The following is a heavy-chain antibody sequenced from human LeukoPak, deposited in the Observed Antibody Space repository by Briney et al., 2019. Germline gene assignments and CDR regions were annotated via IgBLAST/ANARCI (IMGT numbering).Heavy chain of an antibody. Sequence: GGSLRLSCAASGFSFSSYAMYWVRQAPGKGLEWFSIISSAGATHYVDSVKGRFTISRDNSKNTLYLQMNSLRAEDTAVYFCATRGLSGYYYGMDVWGQGTTVTVAS. J-gene: IGHJ6*02. V-gene: IGHV3-66*01. CDR3: ATRGLSGYYYGMDV. CDR1: GFSFSSYA. CDR2: ISSAGAT. D-gene: IGHD3/OR15-3a*01.